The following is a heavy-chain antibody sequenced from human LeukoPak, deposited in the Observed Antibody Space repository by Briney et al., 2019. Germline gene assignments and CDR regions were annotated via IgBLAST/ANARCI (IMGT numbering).Heavy chain of an antibody. V-gene: IGHV1-69*13. D-gene: IGHD3-10*01. CDR3: ARMIRGYYGSGSYPHGWFDP. CDR2: IIPIFGTA. J-gene: IGHJ5*02. Sequence: SVKVSCKASGGTFSSYAISWVRQAPGQGLEWMGGIIPIFGTANYAQKFQGRVTITADESTSTAYMELSSLRSEDTAVYYCARMIRGYYGSGSYPHGWFDPWGQGTLVTVSS. CDR1: GGTFSSYA.